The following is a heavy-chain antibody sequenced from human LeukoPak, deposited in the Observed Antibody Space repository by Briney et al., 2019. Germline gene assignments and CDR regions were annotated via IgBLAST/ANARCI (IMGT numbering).Heavy chain of an antibody. Sequence: SETLSLTCTVSGGSISSSSYYWGWLRQPPGRGLERIGSNHYSRNTHYNPSRKRRVTLSVATSKNQFSLKLSAVTAADTAVYYGAPPVYYGTDGGGQGTTVTVSS. CDR3: APPVYYGTDG. CDR2: NHYSRNT. J-gene: IGHJ6*02. V-gene: IGHV4-39*01. CDR1: GGSISSSSYY.